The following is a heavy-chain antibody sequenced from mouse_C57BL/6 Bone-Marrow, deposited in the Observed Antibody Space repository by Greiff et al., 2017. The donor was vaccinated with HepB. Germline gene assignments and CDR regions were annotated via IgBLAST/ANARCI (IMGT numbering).Heavy chain of an antibody. V-gene: IGHV14-4*01. Sequence: VQLQQSGAELVRPGASVKLSCTASGFNIKDDYMHWVKQRPEQGLEWIGWIDPETGDTEYASKFQGKATITADTSSNPAYLQLSSLTSEDTAVYYCSGDWDYAMDYWGQGTSVTVSS. D-gene: IGHD2-13*01. CDR1: GFNIKDDY. CDR3: SGDWDYAMDY. J-gene: IGHJ4*01. CDR2: IDPETGDT.